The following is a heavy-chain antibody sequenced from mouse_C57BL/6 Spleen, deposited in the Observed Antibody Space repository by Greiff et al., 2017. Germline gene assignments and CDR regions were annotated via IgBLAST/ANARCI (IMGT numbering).Heavy chain of an antibody. CDR3: ASDDDSISFAY. J-gene: IGHJ3*01. Sequence: EVKLVESGGDLVKPGGSLKLSCAASGFTFSSYGMSWVRQTPDKRLEWVATISSGGSYTYYPDSVKGRFTISKDNAKNTLYLQMSSLKSEDTSMYYCASDDDSISFAYWGQGTLVTVSA. V-gene: IGHV5-6*01. D-gene: IGHD1-1*01. CDR1: GFTFSSYG. CDR2: ISSGGSYT.